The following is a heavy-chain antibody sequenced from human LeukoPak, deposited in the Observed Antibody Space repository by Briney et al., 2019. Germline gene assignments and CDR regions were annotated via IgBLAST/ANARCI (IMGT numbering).Heavy chain of an antibody. V-gene: IGHV3-30*02. CDR3: AKEGRYCSGGSCYYAYFDY. D-gene: IGHD2-15*01. J-gene: IGHJ4*02. Sequence: GGSLRLSCAASGFTFSSYGMHWVRQAPGKGLEWVAFIRYDGSNKYYADSVKGRFTIYRDNSKNTLYLQMNSLRAEDAAVYYCAKEGRYCSGGSCYYAYFDYWGQGTLVTVSS. CDR1: GFTFSSYG. CDR2: IRYDGSNK.